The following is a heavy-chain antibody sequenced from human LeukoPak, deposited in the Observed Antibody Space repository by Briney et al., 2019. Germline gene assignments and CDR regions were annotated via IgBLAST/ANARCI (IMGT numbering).Heavy chain of an antibody. CDR1: GYSINNGYY. Sequence: SETLSLTCAVSGYSINNGYYWGWIRQPPGKGLEWIANIYRSGTTYYNPSLKSRVTISIDTSKNQVSLRLTSATAADTAVYYCARQSGSYYDYWGQGALVTVSS. CDR3: ARQSGSYYDY. D-gene: IGHD1-26*01. V-gene: IGHV4-38-2*01. CDR2: IYRSGTT. J-gene: IGHJ4*03.